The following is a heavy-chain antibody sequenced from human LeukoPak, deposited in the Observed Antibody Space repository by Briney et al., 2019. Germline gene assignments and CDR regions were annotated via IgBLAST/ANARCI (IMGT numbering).Heavy chain of an antibody. J-gene: IGHJ4*02. Sequence: GGSLRLSCAASGFTFSSYGMHWVRQAPGKGLEWVAVISYDGSNKYYADSVKGRFTISRDNSKNTLYLQMNSLRAGDTAVYYCAKALYGDGLNFDYWGQGTLVTVSS. CDR3: AKALYGDGLNFDY. CDR1: GFTFSSYG. D-gene: IGHD4-17*01. V-gene: IGHV3-30*18. CDR2: ISYDGSNK.